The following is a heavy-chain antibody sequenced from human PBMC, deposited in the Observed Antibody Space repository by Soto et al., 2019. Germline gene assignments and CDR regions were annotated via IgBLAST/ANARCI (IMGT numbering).Heavy chain of an antibody. CDR2: IKEDGTQT. CDR1: GFSLSNHW. V-gene: IGHV3-7*03. CDR3: ARATRREIHFDY. Sequence: EVQLVESGGGLVQPGGSLKLSCTASGFSLSNHWMNWVRQAPGKGLEWVAHIKEDGTQTYYVDSVKGRSTISRDNAKNSVHLQMHILRAEDTAVDYCARATRREIHFDYWGQGILVTVSS. D-gene: IGHD1-26*01. J-gene: IGHJ4*02.